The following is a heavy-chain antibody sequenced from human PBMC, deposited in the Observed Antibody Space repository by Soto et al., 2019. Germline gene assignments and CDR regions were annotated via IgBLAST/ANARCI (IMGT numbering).Heavy chain of an antibody. V-gene: IGHV3-74*01. Sequence: GGSLRLSCAASGFTFSSYWMHWVRQAPGKGLVWVSRINSDGSSTSYADSVKGRFTISRDNAKNTLYLQMNSLRAEDTAVYYCARGGIAVAGLKSYYYYGMDVWGQGTTVTVSS. CDR3: ARGGIAVAGLKSYYYYGMDV. J-gene: IGHJ6*02. CDR1: GFTFSSYW. D-gene: IGHD6-19*01. CDR2: INSDGSST.